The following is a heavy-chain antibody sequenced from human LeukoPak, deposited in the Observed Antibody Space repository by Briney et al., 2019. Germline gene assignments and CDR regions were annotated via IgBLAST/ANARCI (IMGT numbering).Heavy chain of an antibody. Sequence: SETLSLTCAVYGGSFSGYYWSWIRQPPGKGLEWIGEINHSGSTNYNPSLKSRVTISVDTSKNQFSLKLSSVTAADTAVYYCARGGEDCSGGSCYSGWHWFDPWGQGTLVTVSS. D-gene: IGHD2-15*01. CDR2: INHSGST. J-gene: IGHJ5*02. CDR1: GGSFSGYY. V-gene: IGHV4-34*01. CDR3: ARGGEDCSGGSCYSGWHWFDP.